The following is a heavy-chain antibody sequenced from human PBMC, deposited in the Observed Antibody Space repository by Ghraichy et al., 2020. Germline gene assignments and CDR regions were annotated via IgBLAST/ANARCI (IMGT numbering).Heavy chain of an antibody. J-gene: IGHJ4*02. V-gene: IGHV3-23*01. CDR2: ISGSGGST. CDR1: GFTFSSYA. Sequence: GGSLRLSCAASGFTFSSYAMSWVRQAPGKGLEWVSAISGSGGSTYYADSVKGRFTISRDNSKNTLYLQMNSLRAEDTAVYYCAKVTGTTVRGRRYFDYWGQGTLVTVSS. D-gene: IGHD1-1*01. CDR3: AKVTGTTVRGRRYFDY.